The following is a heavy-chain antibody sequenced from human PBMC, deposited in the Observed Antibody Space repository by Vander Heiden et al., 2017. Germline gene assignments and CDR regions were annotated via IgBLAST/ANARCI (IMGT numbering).Heavy chain of an antibody. V-gene: IGHV4-39*02. CDR1: GGSISSSSYY. Sequence: QLQLQESGPGLVKPSETLSLTCTVSGGSISSSSYYWGWIRQPPGKGLEWIGSIYYSGSTYYNPSLKSRVTISVDTSKNQFSLKLSSVTAADTAVYYCARDYYGSGSYCVDVWGQGTTVTVSS. J-gene: IGHJ6*02. D-gene: IGHD3-10*01. CDR3: ARDYYGSGSYCVDV. CDR2: IYYSGST.